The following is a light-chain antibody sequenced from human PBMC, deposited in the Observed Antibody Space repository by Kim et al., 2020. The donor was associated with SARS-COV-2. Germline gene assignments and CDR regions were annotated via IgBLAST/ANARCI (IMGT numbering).Light chain of an antibody. Sequence: EIVMTQSPATLSVSPGERATLSCRASQSVRTNLAWYQQKPGQAPRLLIYAASTRATGIPARFSGSGSGTEFTLTLSSLQSEDFAVYYCQQYNDWPPRITFGQGTRLEIK. V-gene: IGKV3-15*01. CDR2: AAS. CDR1: QSVRTN. CDR3: QQYNDWPPRIT. J-gene: IGKJ5*01.